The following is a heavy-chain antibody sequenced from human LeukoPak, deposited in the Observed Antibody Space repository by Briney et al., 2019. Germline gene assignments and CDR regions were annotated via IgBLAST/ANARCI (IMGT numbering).Heavy chain of an antibody. Sequence: GGTLTLTCAASGFTFSTYAWNWVRQAPGKGLEWVSVIVGSGGGIHNADSVKGGLTFSGGHSKNTLYSQMTSLRAEETVLYYCAKNSIPDGKDSFDFDGWGPRTIVT. J-gene: IGHJ6*02. CDR3: AKNSIPDGKDSFDFDG. CDR2: IVGSGGGI. V-gene: IGHV3-23*01. D-gene: IGHD2/OR15-2a*01. CDR1: GFTFSTYA.